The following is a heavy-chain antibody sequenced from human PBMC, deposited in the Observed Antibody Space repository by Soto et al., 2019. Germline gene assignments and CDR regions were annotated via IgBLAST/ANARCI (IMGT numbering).Heavy chain of an antibody. J-gene: IGHJ4*02. CDR3: ARYRSGYYFDY. V-gene: IGHV3-33*01. CDR2: IWYDGSNK. D-gene: IGHD3-22*01. Sequence: QVQLVESGGGVVQPGRSLRLSCAASGFTFSSYGMHWVRQAPGKGLEWVAVIWYDGSNKYYADSVKGRFTISRDNSKNKLHLQMDSRRAEATGVYYCARYRSGYYFDYWGQGTLVTVSS. CDR1: GFTFSSYG.